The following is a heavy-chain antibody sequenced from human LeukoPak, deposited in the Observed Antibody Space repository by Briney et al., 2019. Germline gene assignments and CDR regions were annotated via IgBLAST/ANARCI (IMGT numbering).Heavy chain of an antibody. CDR2: IYYSGST. CDR1: GGSISSYY. J-gene: IGHJ6*02. CDR3: AREPYSSSSYYYYGMDV. V-gene: IGHV4-59*12. Sequence: PSETLSLTCTVSGGSISSYYWSWIRQPPGKGLEWIGYIYYSGSTSYNPSLKSRVTMSVDTSKNQFSLKLSSVTAADTAVYYCAREPYSSSSYYYYGMDVWGQGTTVTVSS. D-gene: IGHD6-6*01.